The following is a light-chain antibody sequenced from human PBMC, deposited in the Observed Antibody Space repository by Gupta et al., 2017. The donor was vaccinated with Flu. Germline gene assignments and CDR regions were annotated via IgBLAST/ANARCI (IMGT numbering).Light chain of an antibody. CDR1: QSVSSIF. CDR2: GAS. CDR3: QQDCRSPYT. Sequence: EIVLTQSPGTLSLSPGEGATLSCRASQSVSSIFLAWYQQKPGQAPRLLIYGASTRATGIPDRFSGSGSGTDFTLTISRLEPEDFAVYCCQQDCRSPYTFGQGTKLEIK. J-gene: IGKJ2*01. V-gene: IGKV3-20*01.